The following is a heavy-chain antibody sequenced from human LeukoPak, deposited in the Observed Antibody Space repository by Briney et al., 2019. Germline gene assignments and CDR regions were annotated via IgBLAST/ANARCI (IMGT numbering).Heavy chain of an antibody. Sequence: RGSLRLSCAASGFTVSSSYMSWVRQAPGKGLEWVSVVYSGGITYYADSVKGRFTISRDNSENTLYLQMNSLRAGDTAVYYCARSGGSGTSTRYFDYWGQGTLVTVSS. CDR3: ARSGGSGTSTRYFDY. CDR1: GFTVSSSY. J-gene: IGHJ4*02. CDR2: VYSGGIT. V-gene: IGHV3-53*01. D-gene: IGHD3-10*01.